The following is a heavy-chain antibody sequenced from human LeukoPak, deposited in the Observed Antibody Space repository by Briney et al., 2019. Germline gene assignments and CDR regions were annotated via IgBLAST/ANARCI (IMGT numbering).Heavy chain of an antibody. J-gene: IGHJ4*02. CDR3: ARVRYCSSTSCYRIDY. V-gene: IGHV4-34*01. CDR2: INHSGST. D-gene: IGHD2-2*01. CDR1: GGSFSGYY. Sequence: PSETLSLTCAVYGGSFSGYYWSWIRQPPGKGLEWIGEINHSGSTNYNPSLKSRVTISVDTSKNQFSLKLSSVTAADTAVYYCARVRYCSSTSCYRIDYWGQGTLVTVSS.